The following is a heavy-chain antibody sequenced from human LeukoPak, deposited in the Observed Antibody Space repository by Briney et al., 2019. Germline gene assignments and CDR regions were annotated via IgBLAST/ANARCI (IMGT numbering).Heavy chain of an antibody. CDR1: GYTFTNYF. CDR2: INPSGGRT. CDR3: ASSGDYFSARDY. V-gene: IGHV1-46*01. Sequence: ASVKVSCKASGYTFTNYFTHWVRQAPGHGLEWMGIINPSGGRTRYAQKFQGRVTMTRDTSTSTVYMELSSLRSEDTAVYDCASSGDYFSARDYWGQGTLVTVSS. D-gene: IGHD4-17*01. J-gene: IGHJ4*02.